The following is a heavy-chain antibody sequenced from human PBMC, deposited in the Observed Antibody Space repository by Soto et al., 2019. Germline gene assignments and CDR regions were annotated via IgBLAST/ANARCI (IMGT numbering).Heavy chain of an antibody. D-gene: IGHD3-16*02. CDR1: GFTFSSYG. CDR3: AKYYQNFWGVIVHYFDY. Sequence: QVQLVESGGGVVQPGRSLRLSCAASGFTFSSYGMHWVRQAPGKGLEWVAVISYDGSNKYYADSVKGRFTISRDNSKNTLYLQMNSLRAEDTAVYYCAKYYQNFWGVIVHYFDYWGQGTLVTVSS. V-gene: IGHV3-30*18. CDR2: ISYDGSNK. J-gene: IGHJ4*02.